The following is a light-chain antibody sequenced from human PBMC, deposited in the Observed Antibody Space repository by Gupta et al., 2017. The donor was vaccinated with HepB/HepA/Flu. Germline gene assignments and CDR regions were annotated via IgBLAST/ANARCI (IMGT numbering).Light chain of an antibody. J-gene: IGKJ1*01. CDR1: QSVSSN. Sequence: ELVMTQSPATLPVSPGKRATLSCRASQSVSSNLAWYQQKPGQAPRLLINGASTRATGSPARLSGSGSGTEFTLTISSLQSEDFAVYYCQQYNNWPPVTFGQGTKVEIK. CDR3: QQYNNWPPVT. CDR2: GAS. V-gene: IGKV3-15*01.